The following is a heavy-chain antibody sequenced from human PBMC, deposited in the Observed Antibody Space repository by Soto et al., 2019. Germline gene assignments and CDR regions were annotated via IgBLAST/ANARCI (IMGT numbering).Heavy chain of an antibody. V-gene: IGHV1-18*04. D-gene: IGHD2-2*01. CDR2: INTYNGNT. CDR1: GYTFISYG. CDR3: ARVGHCTSSSCPPYYYYGMDV. Sequence: ASVKVSCKASGYTFISYGISWVRQAPAQGLEWMGWINTYNGNTNYAQKLQGRVTMTTDTYTRTAYMDLRSLRSDDTAVYCCARVGHCTSSSCPPYYYYGMDVWGQGTTVTVSS. J-gene: IGHJ6*02.